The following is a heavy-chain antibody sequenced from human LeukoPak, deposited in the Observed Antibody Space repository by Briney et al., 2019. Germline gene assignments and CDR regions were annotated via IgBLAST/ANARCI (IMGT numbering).Heavy chain of an antibody. D-gene: IGHD2-2*01. Sequence: SQTLSLTCAISGDSVSSNSAAWDWARPSPSSCLGWRGTTYDRAQWSNDYAGSVQSRITIIPDTSKNQFSLQLNSVTPEDTAVYYCAREGIVVVPAATKKSYSYGMDVWGQGTTVTASS. J-gene: IGHJ6*02. CDR2: TYDRAQWSN. V-gene: IGHV6-1*01. CDR1: GDSVSSNSAA. CDR3: AREGIVVVPAATKKSYSYGMDV.